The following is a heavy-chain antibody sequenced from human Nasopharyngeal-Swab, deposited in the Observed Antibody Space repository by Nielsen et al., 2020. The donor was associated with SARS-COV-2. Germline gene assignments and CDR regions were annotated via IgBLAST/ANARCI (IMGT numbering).Heavy chain of an antibody. Sequence: GESLKISCAASGFTFSSFGMHWVRQAPGKGLEWVAFIAHDASNEYYGDSVKGRFSISRDSSKNTLYLKMKSLQDKEKEISYCARDAPAHYGAFYWG. CDR1: GFTFSSFG. D-gene: IGHD4-17*01. CDR2: IAHDASNE. J-gene: IGHJ4*01. V-gene: IGHV3-30*03. CDR3: ARDAPAHYGAFY.